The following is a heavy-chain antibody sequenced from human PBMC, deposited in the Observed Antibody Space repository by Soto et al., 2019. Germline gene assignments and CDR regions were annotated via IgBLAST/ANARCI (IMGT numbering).Heavy chain of an antibody. CDR1: GGSISSGGYY. J-gene: IGHJ3*02. Sequence: SETLSLTCTVSGGSISSGGYYWSWIRQHPGKGLEWIGYIYYSGSTYYNPSLKSRVTISVDTSKNQFSLKLSSVTAADTAVYYCARVSGGLKPDIVVVPAATDDAFDIWGQGTMVTVSS. D-gene: IGHD2-2*01. V-gene: IGHV4-31*03. CDR3: ARVSGGLKPDIVVVPAATDDAFDI. CDR2: IYYSGST.